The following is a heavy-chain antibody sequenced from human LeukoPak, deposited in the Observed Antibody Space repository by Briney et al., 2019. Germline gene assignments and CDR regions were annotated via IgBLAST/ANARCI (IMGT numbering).Heavy chain of an antibody. Sequence: GGSLRLSCAASGFTFSSFAMSWVRQAPGKGLEWVSTISSSGSGTYYADSVKGRFTISRDNSNNALFLQMNSPSAEDTAVYYCARDSTLVVITHNWFDPWGQGTLVTVSS. CDR2: ISSSGSGT. CDR1: GFTFSSFA. CDR3: ARDSTLVVITHNWFDP. D-gene: IGHD3-22*01. V-gene: IGHV3-23*01. J-gene: IGHJ5*02.